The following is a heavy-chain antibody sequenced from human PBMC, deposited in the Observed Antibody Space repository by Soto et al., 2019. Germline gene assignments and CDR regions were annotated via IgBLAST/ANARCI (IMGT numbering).Heavy chain of an antibody. CDR2: IYHSGST. J-gene: IGHJ1*01. CDR3: ARGAPVFIQH. Sequence: TLSLTCAVSGGSISSGGYSWSWIRQPPGKGLEWIGYIYHSGSTYYNPSLKSRVTISVDRSKNQFSLKLSSVTAADTAVYYCARGAPVFIQHWGQCTLVTVSS. CDR1: GGSISSGGYS. V-gene: IGHV4-30-2*01. D-gene: IGHD3-10*01.